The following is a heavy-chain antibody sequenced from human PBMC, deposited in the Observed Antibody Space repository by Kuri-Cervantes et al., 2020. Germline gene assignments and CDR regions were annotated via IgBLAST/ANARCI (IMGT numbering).Heavy chain of an antibody. CDR1: GYTFTSYD. CDR2: MNPNSGNT. J-gene: IGHJ6*02. Sequence: ASVKVSCKASGYTFTSYDINWVRQATGQGLEWMGWMNPNSGNTGYAQKFQGRVTMTRDTSISTAYMELSSLRSEDTAVYYCATLKLRRSTVTTSYYYCGMDVWGQGTTVTVSS. V-gene: IGHV1-8*01. CDR3: ATLKLRRSTVTTSYYYCGMDV. D-gene: IGHD4-17*01.